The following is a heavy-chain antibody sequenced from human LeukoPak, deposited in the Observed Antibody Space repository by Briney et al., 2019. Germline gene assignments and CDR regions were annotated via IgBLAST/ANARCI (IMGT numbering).Heavy chain of an antibody. Sequence: GGSLRLSCAASGFTFSTYAMSWVRQAPGKGLEWVSSISGSGASTYYVNSVKGRFTISRDNSKNTVYLQMNSLRAEDTAIYYCAEDVVVIVAAKPGIWGQGTLVTVSS. CDR3: AEDVVVIVAAKPGI. CDR2: ISGSGAST. CDR1: GFTFSTYA. V-gene: IGHV3-23*01. J-gene: IGHJ4*02. D-gene: IGHD2-15*01.